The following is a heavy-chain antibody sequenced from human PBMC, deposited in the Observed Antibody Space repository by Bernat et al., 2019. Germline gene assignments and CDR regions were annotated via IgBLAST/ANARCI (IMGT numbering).Heavy chain of an antibody. J-gene: IGHJ6*02. Sequence: EVQLVESGGGLVQPGGSLRLSCAASGFTFSSYWMHWVRQAPGKGLVWVSRINSDGSSTSYADSVKGRFTISRDNAKNTLYLQMNSLRAEDTAVYYCARSDFSSSWTNYYYGMDVWGQGTTVTVSS. V-gene: IGHV3-74*01. CDR3: ARSDFSSSWTNYYYGMDV. D-gene: IGHD6-13*01. CDR1: GFTFSSYW. CDR2: INSDGSST.